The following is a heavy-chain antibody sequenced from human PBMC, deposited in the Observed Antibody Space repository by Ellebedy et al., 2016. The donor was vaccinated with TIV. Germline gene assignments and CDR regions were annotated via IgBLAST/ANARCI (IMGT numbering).Heavy chain of an antibody. J-gene: IGHJ4*02. Sequence: ASVKVSCKASGYTFSSYGISWVRQAPGQGLEWMGWIRVYNGDTDFAQKFQGRVSMTTDTSTNTAYMALRSLRSDDTAVYYCARGSGNYYADYWGQGTLVTVSS. D-gene: IGHD1-26*01. V-gene: IGHV1-18*04. CDR1: GYTFSSYG. CDR3: ARGSGNYYADY. CDR2: IRVYNGDT.